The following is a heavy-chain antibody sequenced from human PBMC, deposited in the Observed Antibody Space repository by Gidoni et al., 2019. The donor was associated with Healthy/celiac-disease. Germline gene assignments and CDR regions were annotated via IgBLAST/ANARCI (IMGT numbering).Heavy chain of an antibody. CDR3: ARGTAVCNRGCNAFDI. CDR2: IIPIFGTA. J-gene: IGHJ3*02. CDR1: GAAFSIYA. V-gene: IGHV1-69*12. Sequence: QVQLVQSGARVKNPGSSVKVSCKASGAAFSIYAISWVRQAPGKGLEWMGGIIPIFGTANYAQKFQGRVTITADESTSTAYMELSSLRSEDTAVYYCARGTAVCNRGCNAFDIWGQGTMVTVSS. D-gene: IGHD2-8*01.